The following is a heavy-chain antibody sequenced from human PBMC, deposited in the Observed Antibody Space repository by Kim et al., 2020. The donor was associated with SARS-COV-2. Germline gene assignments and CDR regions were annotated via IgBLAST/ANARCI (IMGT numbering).Heavy chain of an antibody. J-gene: IGHJ5*02. CDR3: VPPLHVA. V-gene: IGHV3-64D*09. CDR1: GFTFSSHD. Sequence: GGSLRLSCSASGFTFSSHDMHWVRQAPGEGLEHVSGINSDGGRTYYADSVRGRFTISRDNSKKTLDLQMTSLRAEDTAVYYCVPPLHVAWGQGILVTVSS. CDR2: INSDGGRT.